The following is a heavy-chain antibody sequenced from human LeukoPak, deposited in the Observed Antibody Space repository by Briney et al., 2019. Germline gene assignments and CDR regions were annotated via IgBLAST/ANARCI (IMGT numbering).Heavy chain of an antibody. V-gene: IGHV4-39*06. D-gene: IGHD5-18*01. CDR3: ARGQLWSA. J-gene: IGHJ4*02. CDR1: GGSISSSSYY. CDR2: IYYSGST. Sequence: PSETLSLTCTVSGGSISSSSYYWGWIRQPPGKGLEWIGSIYYSGSTYYNPSLKSRVTISVDTSKNQFPLKLSSVTAADTAVYYCARGQLWSAWGQGTLVTVSS.